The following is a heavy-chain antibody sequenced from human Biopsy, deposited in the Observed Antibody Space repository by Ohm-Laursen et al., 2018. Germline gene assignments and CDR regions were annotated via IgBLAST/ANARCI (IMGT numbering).Heavy chain of an antibody. J-gene: IGHJ2*01. CDR2: SIPLFNTA. V-gene: IGHV1-69*06. CDR1: GGTFTNHA. CDR3: ARFPLGAYDDSGSYRAVEHWYFDL. D-gene: IGHD3-22*01. Sequence: EASVNVSCKASGGTFTNHAVGWVRQAPGPGLEWVGSSIPLFNTANYAAKFQGRVTLTADKSTTTAYMELSSLRSEDTAIYYCARFPLGAYDDSGSYRAVEHWYFDLWGRGTLVTVSS.